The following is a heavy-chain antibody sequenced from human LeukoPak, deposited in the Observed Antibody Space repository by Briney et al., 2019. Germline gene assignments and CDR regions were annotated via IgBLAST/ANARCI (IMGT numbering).Heavy chain of an antibody. CDR3: ARKPPLGYCSGGSCYSDY. CDR2: IYYSGST. V-gene: IGHV4-59*08. CDR1: GGSISSYY. Sequence: KPSEALSLTYTVSGGSISSYYWSWIRQPPGKGLEWIGYIYYSGSTNYNPSLKSRVTISVDTSKNQFSLKLSSVTAADTAVYYCARKPPLGYCSGGSCYSDYWGQGTLVTVSS. D-gene: IGHD2-15*01. J-gene: IGHJ4*02.